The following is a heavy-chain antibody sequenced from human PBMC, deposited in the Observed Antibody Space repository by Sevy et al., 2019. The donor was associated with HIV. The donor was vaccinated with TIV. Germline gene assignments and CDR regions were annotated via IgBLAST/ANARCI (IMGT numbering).Heavy chain of an antibody. CDR3: ARHEAGSGTYYNLIEY. CDR1: GGSISGYY. V-gene: IGHV4-59*08. J-gene: IGHJ4*02. Sequence: SETLSLTCAVSGGSISGYYWSWIRQPPGKGLEWIGYIDYTGSTNYGPSLKSQVTISVDTSKSQFSLKRNSVTAADTAFYYCARHEAGSGTYYNLIEYWGQGTLVTVSS. CDR2: IDYTGST. D-gene: IGHD3-10*01.